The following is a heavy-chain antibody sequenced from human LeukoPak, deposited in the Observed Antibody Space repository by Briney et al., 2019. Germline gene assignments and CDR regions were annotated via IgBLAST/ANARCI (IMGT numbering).Heavy chain of an antibody. D-gene: IGHD5-18*01. CDR2: ISYDGSNK. Sequence: PGGSLRLSCAASGFTFSSYGMHWVRQAPGKGLEWVAVISYDGSNKYYADSVKGRFTISGDNSKNTLYLQMNSLRAEDTAVYYCAKPVDTAMRYWGQGTLVTVSS. J-gene: IGHJ4*02. CDR3: AKPVDTAMRY. CDR1: GFTFSSYG. V-gene: IGHV3-30*18.